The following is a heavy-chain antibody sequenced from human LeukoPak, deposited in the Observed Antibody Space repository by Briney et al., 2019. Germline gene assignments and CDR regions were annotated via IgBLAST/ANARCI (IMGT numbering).Heavy chain of an antibody. CDR3: ARRPTPYIAAAGTYYFDY. CDR2: IYPGDSET. V-gene: IGHV5-51*01. Sequence: GESLKISCKGSGYSFSSYWIAWVRQMPGKGLEWMGFIYPGDSETTYSPSFQGQVTISADKSISTAYLQWSSLKASDTAMYYCARRPTPYIAAAGTYYFDYWGQGTLVTVSS. D-gene: IGHD6-13*01. J-gene: IGHJ4*02. CDR1: GYSFSSYW.